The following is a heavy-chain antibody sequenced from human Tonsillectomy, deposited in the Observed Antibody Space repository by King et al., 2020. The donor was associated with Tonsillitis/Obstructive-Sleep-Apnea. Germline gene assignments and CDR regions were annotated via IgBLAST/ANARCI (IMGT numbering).Heavy chain of an antibody. CDR3: ARGQSYYSYYMDV. J-gene: IGHJ6*03. CDR2: ISSGGSAI. CDR1: GFTFSDYY. V-gene: IGHV3-11*01. Sequence: QLVQSGGGLVKPGGSLRLSCVASGFTFSDYYMSWIRQAPGKGLEWVSHISSGGSAIFYADSMKGRFTMSRDNAKNSLYLQVNSLTVEDTAVYFCARGQSYYSYYMDVWGKGTTVTVSS.